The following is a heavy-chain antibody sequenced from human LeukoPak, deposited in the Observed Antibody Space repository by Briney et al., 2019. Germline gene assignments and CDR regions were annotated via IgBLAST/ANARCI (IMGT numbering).Heavy chain of an antibody. V-gene: IGHV4-34*01. Sequence: SETLSLTCAVYGGSFSAHYWSWIRQLPGKGLEWIGEINHRGSTNYNPSLKSRVTISVDTSKNQFSLKLSSVTAADTAVYYCARGAVADYYAFDIWGQGTMVTVSS. CDR2: INHRGST. D-gene: IGHD6-19*01. J-gene: IGHJ3*02. CDR3: ARGAVADYYAFDI. CDR1: GGSFSAHY.